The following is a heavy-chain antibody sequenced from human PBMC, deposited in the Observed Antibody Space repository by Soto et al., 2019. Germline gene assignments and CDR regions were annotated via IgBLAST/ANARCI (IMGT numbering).Heavy chain of an antibody. J-gene: IGHJ4*02. Sequence: QVQLQQWGAGLLKPSETLSLTCAVHGGSFSDYYWSWIRLPPGKGLEWIGEINYSGRTNYNPSLKSRVTISVDTSKNQFPLTLSSMTAADTAVYYCARTGHLFDYWGQGISVTVSS. CDR3: ARTGHLFDY. V-gene: IGHV4-34*01. CDR2: INYSGRT. CDR1: GGSFSDYY.